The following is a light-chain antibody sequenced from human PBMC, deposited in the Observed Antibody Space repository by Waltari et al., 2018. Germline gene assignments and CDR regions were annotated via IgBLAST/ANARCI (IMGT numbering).Light chain of an antibody. V-gene: IGLV2-23*02. CDR3: CSYAGSAISV. J-gene: IGLJ3*02. CDR2: DVN. Sequence: QSALTQTLTVSGSPGQSITISCSGTSSDIGNYNLVSWYQQHPGKAPTLMIYDVNKRPSGVSNRFSGSKSGNTAFLTISGLQTADEADYYCCSYAGSAISVFGGGTKLTVL. CDR1: SSDIGNYNL.